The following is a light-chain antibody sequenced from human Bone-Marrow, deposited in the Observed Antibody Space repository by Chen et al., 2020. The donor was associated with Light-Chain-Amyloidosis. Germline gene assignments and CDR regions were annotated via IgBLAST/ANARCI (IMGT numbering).Light chain of an antibody. Sequence: SYELTQPPSVSVSPGQTARITFSGDDLPTNYAYWSQQKPGQAPVLVIHRDTERPSGISERFSGSSSGTTDTLTISGVQAEDEADYHCQSADSSGTYEVIFGGGTKLTVL. CDR1: DLPTNY. CDR2: RDT. V-gene: IGLV3-25*03. J-gene: IGLJ2*01. CDR3: QSADSSGTYEVI.